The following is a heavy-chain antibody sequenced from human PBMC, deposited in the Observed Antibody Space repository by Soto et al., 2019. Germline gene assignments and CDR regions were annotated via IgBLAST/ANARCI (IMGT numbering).Heavy chain of an antibody. D-gene: IGHD3-16*02. CDR2: ISGSGGST. CDR1: GFTFSSYA. V-gene: IGHV3-23*01. Sequence: GGSLRLSCAASGFTFSSYAMSWVRQAPGKGLEWVSAISGSGGSTYYADSVKGRFTISRDNSKNTLYLQMNSLRAEDTAVYYCARSYGEYDYIWGSYRPLGYWGQGTLVTVSS. CDR3: ARSYGEYDYIWGSYRPLGY. J-gene: IGHJ4*02.